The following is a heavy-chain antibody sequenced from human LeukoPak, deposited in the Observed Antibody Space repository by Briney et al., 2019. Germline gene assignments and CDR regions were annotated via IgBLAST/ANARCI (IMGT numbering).Heavy chain of an antibody. J-gene: IGHJ4*02. Sequence: SETLSLTCAVYGGSFSGYYWTWIRQPPGKGLEWIGEINHSGSTNYNPSLKSRVTISVDTSKNQFSLKLSSVTAADTAVYYCARASVVVNYYFDYWGQGTLVTVSS. CDR2: INHSGST. D-gene: IGHD3-22*01. CDR3: ARASVVVNYYFDY. V-gene: IGHV4-34*01. CDR1: GGSFSGYY.